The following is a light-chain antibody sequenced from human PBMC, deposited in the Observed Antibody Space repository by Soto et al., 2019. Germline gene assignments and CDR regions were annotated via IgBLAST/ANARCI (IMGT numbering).Light chain of an antibody. V-gene: IGKV1-9*01. CDR3: EQLNTYSP. CDR2: DSS. CDR1: QVINTS. Sequence: SVSVFNGERVTXTCRASQVINTSLAWYQQKLGKAPNFLVYDSSKLHSGVPSRFSGSRSGTEFTLTLSRRQNADFATYFLEQLNTYSPFAGRTKV. J-gene: IGKJ4*01.